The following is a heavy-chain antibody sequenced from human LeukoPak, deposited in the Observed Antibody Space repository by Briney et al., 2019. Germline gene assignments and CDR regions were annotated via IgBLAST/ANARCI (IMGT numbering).Heavy chain of an antibody. CDR1: GGSISSSTYY. V-gene: IGHV4-39*01. CDR2: IYYSGST. Sequence: SETLSLTCTVSGGSISSSTYYWGWIRRPPGKGLEWIGSIYYSGSTYYNPSLKSRVTVSVDTSKNQFSLKLSSVPAADTAAYYCVRGSTLRHYQYWGQGTLVTVSS. D-gene: IGHD3-16*01. CDR3: VRGSTLRHYQY. J-gene: IGHJ4*02.